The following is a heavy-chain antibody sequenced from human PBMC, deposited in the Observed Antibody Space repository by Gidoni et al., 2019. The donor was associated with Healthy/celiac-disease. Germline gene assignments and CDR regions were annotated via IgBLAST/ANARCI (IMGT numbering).Heavy chain of an antibody. J-gene: IGHJ1*01. CDR2: IWYDGSNQ. V-gene: IGHV3-33*01. CDR1: GFTVSSYG. D-gene: IGHD2-15*01. Sequence: QVQLVESGGGVVQHGRSRRLDWAASGFTVSSYGMHWVRQAPGKGLEWVAVIWYDGSNQYYADSVKGRFTISRDNSKNTLYLHMNSLRAEDTAVYYCGRCSGGSCREYFQHWGQGTLVTVSS. CDR3: GRCSGGSCREYFQH.